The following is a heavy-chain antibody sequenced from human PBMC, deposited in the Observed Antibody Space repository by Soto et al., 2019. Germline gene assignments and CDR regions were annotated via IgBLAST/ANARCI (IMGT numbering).Heavy chain of an antibody. CDR1: GFTINSTY. Sequence: EVQLVESGGGLIQPGGSLRLSCAVSGFTINSTYMSWVRQAPGKGLEWVSIIYRAGSTYYADSVKGRFTISRDNSKNTLYLQLNSLGAEDTAVYYCARDGGLAAAGTIDSWGRGTLVTVSS. CDR3: ARDGGLAAAGTIDS. CDR2: IYRAGST. V-gene: IGHV3-53*01. D-gene: IGHD6-13*01. J-gene: IGHJ4*02.